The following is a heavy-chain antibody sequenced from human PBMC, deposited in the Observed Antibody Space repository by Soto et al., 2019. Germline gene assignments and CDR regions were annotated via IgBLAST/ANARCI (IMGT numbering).Heavy chain of an antibody. J-gene: IGHJ4*02. CDR2: ITQDGGDK. D-gene: IGHD6-19*01. V-gene: IGHV3-7*01. CDR1: GFSIGGYW. CDR3: AADRGSGWYSSDY. Sequence: GGSLRLSCVVSGFSIGGYWMSWVRQAPGKGPEWVATITQDGGDKFYVGSVRGRFTASRDNAKNSLYLEMNNLRAEDTALYYCAADRGSGWYSSDYWGQGTPVTVSS.